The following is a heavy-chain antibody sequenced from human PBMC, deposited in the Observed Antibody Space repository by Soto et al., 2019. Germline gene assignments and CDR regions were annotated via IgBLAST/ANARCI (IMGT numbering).Heavy chain of an antibody. CDR3: AREGNRGYAFDY. CDR1: GGSISSYY. CDR2: IYYSGST. J-gene: IGHJ4*02. Sequence: SETLSLTCTVSGGSISSYYWSWIRQPPGKGLEWIGYIYYSGSTNYNPSLKSRVTISVDTSKNQFSLKLSSVTAADTAVYYCAREGNRGYAFDYWGQGTLVTVSS. D-gene: IGHD5-18*01. V-gene: IGHV4-59*01.